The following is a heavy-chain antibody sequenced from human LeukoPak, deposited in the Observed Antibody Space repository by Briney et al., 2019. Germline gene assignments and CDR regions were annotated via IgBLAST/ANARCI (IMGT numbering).Heavy chain of an antibody. V-gene: IGHV4-59*01. CDR1: SGSISSYY. J-gene: IGHJ2*01. D-gene: IGHD1-26*01. CDR2: IYYSGST. Sequence: PSETPSLTCTVSSGSISSYYWSWIRQSPGKGLEWIGYIYYSGSTNYNPSLKSRITISVDTSKNQFSLKLSSVTAADTAVYYCARDRGVGAYWYFDLWGRGTVVTVSS. CDR3: ARDRGVGAYWYFDL.